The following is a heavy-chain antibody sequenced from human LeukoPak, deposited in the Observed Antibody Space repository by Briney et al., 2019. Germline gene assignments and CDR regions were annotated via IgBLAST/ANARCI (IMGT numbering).Heavy chain of an antibody. Sequence: GGSLRLSCTASGFTFGDYAMSWIRQAPGKGLEWVSGISGSGDNTYYADSVKGRFTISRDNSKNTLYVQVNSLGTEDTAAYYCAKGSYYDSSGSFYFDYWGQGTLVTVSS. CDR3: AKGSYYDSSGSFYFDY. CDR2: ISGSGDNT. CDR1: GFTFGDYA. J-gene: IGHJ4*02. V-gene: IGHV3-23*01. D-gene: IGHD3-22*01.